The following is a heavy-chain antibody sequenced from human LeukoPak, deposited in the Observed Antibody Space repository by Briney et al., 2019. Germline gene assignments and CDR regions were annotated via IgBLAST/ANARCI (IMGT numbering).Heavy chain of an antibody. J-gene: IGHJ5*02. D-gene: IGHD2-2*02. Sequence: SETLSLTCTVSGYSISSGYYWGWIRQPPGKGLEWIGSIYHSGSTYYNPSLKSRVTISVDTSKNQFSLKLSSVTAADTAVYYCARALGYCSSTSCYTAWFDPWGQGTLVTVSS. CDR2: IYHSGST. CDR3: ARALGYCSSTSCYTAWFDP. CDR1: GYSISSGYY. V-gene: IGHV4-38-2*02.